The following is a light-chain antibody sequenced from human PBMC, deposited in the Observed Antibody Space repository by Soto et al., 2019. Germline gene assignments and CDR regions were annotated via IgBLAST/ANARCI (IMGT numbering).Light chain of an antibody. J-gene: IGKJ1*01. Sequence: EIVLTQSPGTLSLSPGERATLSCRASQSVSSSYLAWYQQKPGQAPRLLIHRASSRATGIPDRFSGSGSGTDFTLTISRLEHEDSAVYYCQQYGSSRTFGQGTKVESK. V-gene: IGKV3-20*01. CDR1: QSVSSSY. CDR2: RAS. CDR3: QQYGSSRT.